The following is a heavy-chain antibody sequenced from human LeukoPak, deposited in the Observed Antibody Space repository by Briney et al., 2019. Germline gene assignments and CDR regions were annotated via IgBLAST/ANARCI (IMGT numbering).Heavy chain of an antibody. CDR1: GYTFTSYY. Sequence: ASVKVSCKASGYTFTSYYMHWVRQAPGQGLEWMGLINPTGGSTGYAQKFQGRVTMTRDMSMSTDYMELSSLRSEDTAVYYCARDRLSGRYFDWLSTLGPNAPPDYWGQGTLVTVSS. V-gene: IGHV1-46*01. CDR2: INPTGGST. CDR3: ARDRLSGRYFDWLSTLGPNAPPDY. D-gene: IGHD3-9*01. J-gene: IGHJ4*02.